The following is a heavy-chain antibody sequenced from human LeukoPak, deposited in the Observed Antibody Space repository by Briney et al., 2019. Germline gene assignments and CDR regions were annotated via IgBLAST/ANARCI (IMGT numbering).Heavy chain of an antibody. CDR1: GFTFSSYS. CDR3: ARSVYYYDSSPAGGMDV. Sequence: GGSLRLSCAASGFTFSSYSMNWVRQAPGKGLEWVSSISSSSSYIYYADSVKGRFTISRDNAKNSLYLQMNSLRAEDTAVYYCARSVYYYDSSPAGGMDVWGQGTTVTVSS. D-gene: IGHD3-22*01. J-gene: IGHJ6*02. CDR2: ISSSSSYI. V-gene: IGHV3-21*01.